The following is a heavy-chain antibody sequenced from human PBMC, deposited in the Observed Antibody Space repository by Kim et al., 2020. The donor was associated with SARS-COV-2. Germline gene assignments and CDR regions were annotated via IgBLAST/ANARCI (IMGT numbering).Heavy chain of an antibody. J-gene: IGHJ5*02. V-gene: IGHV4-59*13. CDR3: ARVVRYSSSWGRGLFDP. CDR2: IYYSGST. D-gene: IGHD6-13*01. CDR1: GGSISSYY. Sequence: SETLSLTCTVSGGSISSYYWSWIRQPPGKGLEWIGYIYYSGSTNYNPSLKSRVTISVDTSKNQFSLKLSSVTAADTAVYYCARVVRYSSSWGRGLFDPWGQGTLVTVSS.